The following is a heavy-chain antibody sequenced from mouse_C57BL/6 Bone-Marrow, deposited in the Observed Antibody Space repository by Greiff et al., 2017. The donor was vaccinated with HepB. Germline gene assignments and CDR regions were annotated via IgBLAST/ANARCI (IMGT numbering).Heavy chain of an antibody. CDR1: GFTFSDYG. CDR3: ARPTMVTTKAMDY. J-gene: IGHJ4*01. V-gene: IGHV5-17*01. D-gene: IGHD2-9*01. Sequence: DVQLVESGGGLVKPGGSLKLSCAASGFTFSDYGMHWVRQAPEKGLEWVAYISSGSSTIYYADTVKGRFTISRDNAKNTLFLQMTSLRSEDTAMYYCARPTMVTTKAMDYWGQGTSVTVSS. CDR2: ISSGSSTI.